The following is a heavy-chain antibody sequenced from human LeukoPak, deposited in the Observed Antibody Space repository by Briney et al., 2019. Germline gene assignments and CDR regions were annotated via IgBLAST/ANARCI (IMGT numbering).Heavy chain of an antibody. V-gene: IGHV4-34*01. CDR3: ARVVWDTAMFDDY. J-gene: IGHJ4*02. CDR2: IYYSGST. CDR1: GGSFSGYY. D-gene: IGHD5-18*01. Sequence: SETLSLTCAVYGGSFSGYYWSWIRQPPGKGLEWIGSIYYSGSTYYNPSLKSRVTISVDTSKNQFSLKLNSVTAADTAVYYCARVVWDTAMFDDYWGQGTLVTVSS.